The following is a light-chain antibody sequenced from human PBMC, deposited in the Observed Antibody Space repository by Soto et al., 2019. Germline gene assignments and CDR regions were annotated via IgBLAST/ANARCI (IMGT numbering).Light chain of an antibody. Sequence: DIPMTQSPSTLSASVGDRVTITCRASQSISSWLARYQQRPGKAPKLLIYKASNLESGVPSRFSGSGSGTELTLTISSLHPDDFATYYCQQYYTYPWTFGPGTKVEIK. V-gene: IGKV1-5*03. CDR1: QSISSW. CDR3: QQYYTYPWT. J-gene: IGKJ1*01. CDR2: KAS.